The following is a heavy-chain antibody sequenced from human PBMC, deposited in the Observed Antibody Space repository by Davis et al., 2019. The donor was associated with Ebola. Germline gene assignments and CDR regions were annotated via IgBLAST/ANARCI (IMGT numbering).Heavy chain of an antibody. CDR1: GGSISTNNYY. CDR2: IYTSGST. Sequence: SETLSLTCTVSGGSISTNNYYWSWIRQPAGEGLEWIGHIYTSGSTNYNPSLKSRLTISVDTSKNQLSLKLTSVTAADTAVYYCARALYSGNFYYFDYWGQGTLVTVSS. D-gene: IGHD1-26*01. V-gene: IGHV4-61*09. CDR3: ARALYSGNFYYFDY. J-gene: IGHJ4*02.